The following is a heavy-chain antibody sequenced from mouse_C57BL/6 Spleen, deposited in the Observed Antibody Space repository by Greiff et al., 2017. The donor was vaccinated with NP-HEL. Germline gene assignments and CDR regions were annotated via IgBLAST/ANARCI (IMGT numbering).Heavy chain of an antibody. CDR2: IYPRSGNT. V-gene: IGHV1-81*01. CDR1: GYTFTSYG. Sequence: QVQLKESGAELARPGASVKLSCKASGYTFTSYGISWVKQRTGQGLEWIGEIYPRSGNTYYNEKFKGKATLTADKSSSTAYMELRSLTSEDSAVYFCARDYYGSREAWFAYWGQGTLVTVSA. J-gene: IGHJ3*01. D-gene: IGHD1-1*01. CDR3: ARDYYGSREAWFAY.